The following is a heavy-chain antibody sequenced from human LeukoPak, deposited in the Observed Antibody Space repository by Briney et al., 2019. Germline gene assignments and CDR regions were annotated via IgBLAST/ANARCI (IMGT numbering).Heavy chain of an antibody. CDR2: VYYSGST. Sequence: NPSETRSLTCTVSGGSISSSPYYWCWIRQPPGKGLEWTGSVYYSGSTSYNPPLKSRVTISVDTSKNQFPLKLSSVTAADTAVYYCARYVAVAENWFYPWGQGTLVTVSS. J-gene: IGHJ5*02. D-gene: IGHD6-19*01. V-gene: IGHV4-39*06. CDR1: GGSISSSPYY. CDR3: ARYVAVAENWFYP.